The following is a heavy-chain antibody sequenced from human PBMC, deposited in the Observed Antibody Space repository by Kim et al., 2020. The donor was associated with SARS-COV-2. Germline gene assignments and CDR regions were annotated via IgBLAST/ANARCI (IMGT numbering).Heavy chain of an antibody. J-gene: IGHJ4*02. CDR2: IIGSSEDT. CDR1: GFTFRNYN. Sequence: GGSLRLSCAASGFTFRNYNMRWVRQAPGKGLEWVSHIIGSSEDTSYADSVKGRFTVSRDNSNNTLFLQMNTLRAEDTAIYYCVRAVRWYFDFWGQGTPVTVSS. CDR3: VRAVRWYFDF. V-gene: IGHV3-23*01.